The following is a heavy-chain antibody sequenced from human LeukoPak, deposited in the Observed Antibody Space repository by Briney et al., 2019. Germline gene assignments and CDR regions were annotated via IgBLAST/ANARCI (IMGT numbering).Heavy chain of an antibody. CDR2: INQDGSET. J-gene: IGHJ3*01. V-gene: IGHV3-7*05. Sequence: PGGSLRLSCAASGFTFSSYWMSWVRQAPGKGLEWVANINQDGSETFYVDSVRGRFTISRDNGKNSMFVQMDSLRAEDTAVYYCVRGFDGYFGFDLWGQGTMVTVSS. CDR1: GFTFSSYW. D-gene: IGHD5-24*01. CDR3: VRGFDGYFGFDL.